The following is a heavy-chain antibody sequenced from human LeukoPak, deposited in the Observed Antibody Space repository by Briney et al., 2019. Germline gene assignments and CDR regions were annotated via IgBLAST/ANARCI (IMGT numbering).Heavy chain of an antibody. D-gene: IGHD3-22*01. J-gene: IGHJ4*02. V-gene: IGHV4-31*03. CDR3: ARQNYYDSSAYPDS. CDR1: GGSISSGVYY. CDR2: ISDNGGT. Sequence: SETLSLTCTVSGGSISSGVYYWSWIRQHPGKGLEWIGYISDNGGTYYNPSLKSRVIISVDTSKNQFSLKLSSVTAADTAVYYCARQNYYDSSAYPDSWGQGTLVTVSS.